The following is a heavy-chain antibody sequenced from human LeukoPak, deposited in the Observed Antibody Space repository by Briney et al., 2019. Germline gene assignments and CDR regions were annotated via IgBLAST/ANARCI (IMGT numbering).Heavy chain of an antibody. CDR3: ASSAAAEAMVY. CDR1: GFTFSSYE. D-gene: IGHD6-13*01. J-gene: IGHJ4*02. V-gene: IGHV3-48*03. CDR2: ISSSGSTI. Sequence: GGSLRLSCAVSGFTFSSYEMNWVRQAPGKGLEWVSYISSSGSTIYYADSVKGRFTISRDNAKNSLYLQMNSLRAEDTAVYYCASSAAAEAMVYWGQGTLVTVSS.